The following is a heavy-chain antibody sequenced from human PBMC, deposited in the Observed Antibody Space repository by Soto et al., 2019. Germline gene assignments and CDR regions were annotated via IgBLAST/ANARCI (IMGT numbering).Heavy chain of an antibody. CDR2: IYYSGST. Sequence: SETLSLTCTVSGGSISSGGYYWSWIRQHPGKGLEWIGYIYYSGSTYYNPSLKSRVTISVDTSKNQFSLKLSSVTAADTAVYYCAISVTTVRTPPFDHWGPGTLVTVFS. V-gene: IGHV4-31*03. CDR1: GGSISSGGYY. D-gene: IGHD4-4*01. J-gene: IGHJ4*02. CDR3: AISVTTVRTPPFDH.